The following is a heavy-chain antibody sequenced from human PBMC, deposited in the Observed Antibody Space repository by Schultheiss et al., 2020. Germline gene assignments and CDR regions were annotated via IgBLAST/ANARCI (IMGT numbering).Heavy chain of an antibody. Sequence: SETLSLSCTVSGGSVSSGSYYWSWIRQPPGKGLEWIGYIYYSGSTYYNPSLKSRVTISVDTSKNQFSLKLSSLTAADTAVYYCARELRAFNPQVDYWGQGTLVTVSS. D-gene: IGHD4-17*01. CDR3: ARELRAFNPQVDY. V-gene: IGHV4-61*01. CDR1: GGSVSSGSYY. J-gene: IGHJ4*02. CDR2: IYYSGST.